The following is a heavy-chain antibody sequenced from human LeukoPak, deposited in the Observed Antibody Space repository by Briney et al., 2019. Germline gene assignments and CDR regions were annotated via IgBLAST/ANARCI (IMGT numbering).Heavy chain of an antibody. CDR2: INSGSSTI. J-gene: IGHJ4*02. D-gene: IGHD3-22*01. CDR1: EFTFSSHG. V-gene: IGHV3-48*04. CDR3: ARFAAYDRSGFDY. Sequence: GGSLRLSCAASEFTFSSHGMNWVRQAPGKGLEWVSYINSGSSTIYYADSVKGRFTISRDNAKNSLYLQMNSLRAEDTAVYYCARFAAYDRSGFDYWGQGALVTVSS.